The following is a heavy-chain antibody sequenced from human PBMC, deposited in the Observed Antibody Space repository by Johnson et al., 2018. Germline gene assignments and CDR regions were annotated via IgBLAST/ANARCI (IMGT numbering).Heavy chain of an antibody. CDR2: IKPDETEK. D-gene: IGHD2-15*01. CDR3: PRTGGYSSDGRTSYAFDI. J-gene: IGHJ3*02. CDR1: GFTFSNYW. Sequence: VQLVESGGGLVQPGRSLRLSCAASGFTFSNYWMSWVRQTPGKGLEWLANIKPDETEKDYMDSVKGRFTISRDNAKNSLYLQINGLRAEDTAVYYCPRTGGYSSDGRTSYAFDIWGQGTMVTVSS. V-gene: IGHV3-7*01.